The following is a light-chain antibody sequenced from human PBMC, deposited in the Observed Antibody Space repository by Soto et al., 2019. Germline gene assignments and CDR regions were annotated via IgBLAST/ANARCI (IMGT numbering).Light chain of an antibody. V-gene: IGKV3-11*01. Sequence: EIVLKQSPATLSLSPGESATLSCRASQSVSSYLAWYQQKPGQAPRLLIYDASNRATGIPARFSGSGSGTDFTLTISSLEPEDFAVYYCQQRSNWPPITFGQGTRLEI. J-gene: IGKJ5*01. CDR2: DAS. CDR3: QQRSNWPPIT. CDR1: QSVSSY.